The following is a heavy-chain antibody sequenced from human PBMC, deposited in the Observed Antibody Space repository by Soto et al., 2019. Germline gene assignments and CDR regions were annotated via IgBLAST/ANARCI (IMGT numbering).Heavy chain of an antibody. D-gene: IGHD2-2*01. V-gene: IGHV4-59*11. CDR1: GGSISSHY. CDR3: ARSHCSSTSCSYYFDY. CDR2: IYHSGST. J-gene: IGHJ4*02. Sequence: QVQLQESGPGLVKPSETLSLTYNVSGGSISSHYWSWIRQFTGKGLEWIGFIYHSGSTNYNPSLKSRVTILGETSKNQFSLKVSSVNAADTDVYYCARSHCSSTSCSYYFDYWGKGTLVTVSS.